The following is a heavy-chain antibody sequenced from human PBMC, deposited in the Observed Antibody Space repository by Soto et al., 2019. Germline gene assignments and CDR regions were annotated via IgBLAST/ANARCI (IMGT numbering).Heavy chain of an antibody. J-gene: IGHJ5*02. Sequence: SETLSLTCAVSGGSISSSNWWSWVSQPPGKGLEWIGEIYHSGSTNYNPSLKSRVTISVDKSKNQFSLKLSSVTAADTAVYYCARVNYYGSGNYDESWFDPWGQGTLVTVS. V-gene: IGHV4-4*02. CDR3: ARVNYYGSGNYDESWFDP. D-gene: IGHD3-10*01. CDR2: IYHSGST. CDR1: GGSISSSNW.